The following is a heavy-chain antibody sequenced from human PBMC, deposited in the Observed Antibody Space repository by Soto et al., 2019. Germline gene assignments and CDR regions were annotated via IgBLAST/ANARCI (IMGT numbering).Heavy chain of an antibody. CDR1: GGSISSYD. V-gene: IGHV4-59*08. Sequence: QVQLQESGPGLVKPSETLSLTCTVSGGSISSYDWSWIRQPPGKALEWIGFIYYSGSTNYNPSLKSRVTISVDRSKNQFSLKLSSVTAADTAVYYCARRHGGSLDYWGQGTLVTVSS. CDR3: ARRHGGSLDY. J-gene: IGHJ4*02. D-gene: IGHD2-15*01. CDR2: IYYSGST.